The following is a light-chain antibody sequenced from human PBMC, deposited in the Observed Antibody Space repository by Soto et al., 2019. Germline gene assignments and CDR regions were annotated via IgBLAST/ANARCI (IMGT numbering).Light chain of an antibody. J-gene: IGKJ5*01. CDR3: QQYGSSSIT. V-gene: IGKV1-39*01. CDR2: AAS. Sequence: DIQMTQSPSSLSASVGDRVSITCRASQYISTYLNWYQQKPGKAPKLMIYAASNLQSGVPSRFSGSGSGTEFTLTISRLEPEDVAVYYCQQYGSSSITFGQGTRLEIK. CDR1: QYISTY.